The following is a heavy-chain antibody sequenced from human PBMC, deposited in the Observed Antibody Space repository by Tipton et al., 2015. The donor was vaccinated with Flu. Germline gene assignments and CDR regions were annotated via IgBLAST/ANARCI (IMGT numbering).Heavy chain of an antibody. J-gene: IGHJ4*02. D-gene: IGHD4-23*01. Sequence: SLRLSCVASGFTFSDSAIHWVRQASGKGLEWVGRIRSKTHNYATTYTASMKGRFNTFRDDSKNTAYLQMNSLKTEDTAVYYCTRHYDYGGPGPDYWGQGTLVTVSS. CDR1: GFTFSDSA. CDR3: TRHYDYGGPGPDY. V-gene: IGHV3-73*01. CDR2: IRSKTHNYAT.